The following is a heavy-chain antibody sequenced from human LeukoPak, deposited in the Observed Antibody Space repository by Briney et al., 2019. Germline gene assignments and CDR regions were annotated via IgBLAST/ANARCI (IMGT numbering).Heavy chain of an antibody. D-gene: IGHD6-19*01. V-gene: IGHV4-59*01. CDR3: ARAVSGWYPYFDY. CDR2: IYYSGST. CDR1: GGSISSYY. J-gene: IGHJ4*02. Sequence: PSETLSLTCTVSGGSISSYYWSWIRQPPGKGLEWIGYIYYSGSTNYNPSLKSRVTISVDTSKNQFSLKLSSVTAADTAVYYCARAVSGWYPYFDYWGQGTLVTVS.